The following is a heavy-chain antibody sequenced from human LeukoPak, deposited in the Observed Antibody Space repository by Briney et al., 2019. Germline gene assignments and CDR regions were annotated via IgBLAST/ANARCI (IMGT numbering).Heavy chain of an antibody. Sequence: SETLSLTCAVYGGSLSGYYWSWIRQPPGKGLEWIGEINHSGSTNYNPSLKSRVTISVDTSKNQFSLKLSSVTAADTAVYYCARGEKVVVSYWYFDLWGRGTLVTVSS. V-gene: IGHV4-34*01. CDR3: ARGEKVVVSYWYFDL. D-gene: IGHD2-15*01. CDR1: GGSLSGYY. CDR2: INHSGST. J-gene: IGHJ2*01.